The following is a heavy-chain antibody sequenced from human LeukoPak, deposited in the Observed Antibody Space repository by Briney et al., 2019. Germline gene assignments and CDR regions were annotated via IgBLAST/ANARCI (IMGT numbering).Heavy chain of an antibody. D-gene: IGHD5-18*01. CDR1: GYSFTSYW. J-gene: IGHJ4*02. V-gene: IGHV5-51*01. CDR2: IYPGDSDT. CDR3: ARPYNSMVTQFDY. Sequence: PGESLKISCKGSGYSFTSYWIGWVRQMPGKGLECMGIIYPGDSDTRYSPSFQGQVTISADKSISTAYLQWSSLKASDTAMYYCARPYNSMVTQFDYWGQGTLVTVSS.